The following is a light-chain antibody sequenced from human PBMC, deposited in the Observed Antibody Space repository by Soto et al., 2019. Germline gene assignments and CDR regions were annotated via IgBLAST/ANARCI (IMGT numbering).Light chain of an antibody. CDR2: AAS. CDR1: QSIRYY. CDR3: QQSYSTPQNT. V-gene: IGKV1-39*01. Sequence: DIQMTQSPSSLSASVGDRVTITCRASQSIRYYLNWYQQKPGKAPKLLIYAASSLQSGVPSRFSGSGSGTDFTLTICSLQPEDFATYYCQQSYSTPQNTFGQGTKLEIK. J-gene: IGKJ2*01.